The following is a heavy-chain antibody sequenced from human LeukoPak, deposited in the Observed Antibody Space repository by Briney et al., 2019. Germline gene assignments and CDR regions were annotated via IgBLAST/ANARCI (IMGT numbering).Heavy chain of an antibody. J-gene: IGHJ5*02. V-gene: IGHV4-31*03. CDR2: IYYSGNT. CDR1: VVSINSDGYY. Sequence: SQTLSLTCTVSVVSINSDGYYWIWIRQHPGKGLEWIAYIYYSGNTYYNPSLKSRVTISVDTSENHVSLKLSSVTAADTAVYYCARRKARAWFDPWGRGTLVTVSS. CDR3: ARRKARAWFDP.